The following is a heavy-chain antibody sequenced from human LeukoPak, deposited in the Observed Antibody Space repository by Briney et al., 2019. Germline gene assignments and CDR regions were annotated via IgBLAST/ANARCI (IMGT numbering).Heavy chain of an antibody. CDR2: ISGSGYST. V-gene: IGHV3-23*01. J-gene: IGHJ4*02. D-gene: IGHD6-19*01. Sequence: GGSLRLSCAASGFTYSSYGMSWVRQAPGKGLEWVSVISGSGYSTYYADSVKGRFTISRDNSKNTLYLQMNSLRAEDTAVYYCARDPGGWYEDYWGQGTLVTVSS. CDR3: ARDPGGWYEDY. CDR1: GFTYSSYG.